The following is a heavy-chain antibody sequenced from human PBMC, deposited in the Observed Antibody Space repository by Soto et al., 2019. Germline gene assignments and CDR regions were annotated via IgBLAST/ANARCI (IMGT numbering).Heavy chain of an antibody. CDR3: ATYVPDKLAVARTSDASDI. J-gene: IGHJ3*02. CDR1: GGSISSYY. Sequence: PSETLSLTCTVSGGSISSYYWSWIRQPPGKGLEWIADIYYSGSTNYSPFLKSRVTISVDTSKNQFSLNLSSVTAADTAVYFCATYVPDKLAVARTSDASDIWGQGKMVNVS. CDR2: IYYSGST. D-gene: IGHD6-19*01. V-gene: IGHV4-59*01.